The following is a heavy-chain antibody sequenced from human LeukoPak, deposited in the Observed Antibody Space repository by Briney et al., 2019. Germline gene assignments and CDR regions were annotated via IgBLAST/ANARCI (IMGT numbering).Heavy chain of an antibody. Sequence: PSETLSLTCAVYGGSFSGYYWSWIRQPPGKGLEWIGEINHSGSTNYNPSFKSRVTISVDTSKNQFSLKLSSVTAADTAVYYCARSYYGSGSYYNPFLWGQGTLVTVSS. D-gene: IGHD3-10*01. J-gene: IGHJ4*02. CDR1: GGSFSGYY. V-gene: IGHV4-34*01. CDR3: ARSYYGSGSYYNPFL. CDR2: INHSGST.